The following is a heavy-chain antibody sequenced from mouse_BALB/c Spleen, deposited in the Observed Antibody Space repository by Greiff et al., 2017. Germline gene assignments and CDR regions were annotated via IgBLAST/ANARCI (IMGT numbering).Heavy chain of an antibody. D-gene: IGHD1-1*01. CDR2: ISSGGGST. CDR3: ARHMWADYATYWYFDV. CDR1: GFAFSSYD. V-gene: IGHV5-12-1*01. Sequence: EVKLVESGGGLVKPGGSLKLSCAASGFAFSSYDMSWVRQTPEKRLEWVAYISSGGGSTYYPDTVKGRFTISRDNAKNTLYLQMSSLKSEDTAMYYCARHMWADYATYWYFDVWGAGTTVTVSS. J-gene: IGHJ1*01.